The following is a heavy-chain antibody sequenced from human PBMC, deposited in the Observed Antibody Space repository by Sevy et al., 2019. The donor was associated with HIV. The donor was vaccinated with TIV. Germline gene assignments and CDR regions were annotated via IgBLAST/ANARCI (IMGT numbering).Heavy chain of an antibody. CDR2: ISTGTDHI. CDR3: VRRGVDAYNVYFDL. CDR1: GYTFPAFS. Sequence: GGSLRLSCTASGYTFPAFSFNWVRQAPGKGLEWLSYISTGTDHIHYADSAKGRFTISRDDAKNSVYLEMKSLRDQDTALYYCVRRGVDAYNVYFDLWGQGTLVTVSS. J-gene: IGHJ4*02. D-gene: IGHD3-10*01. V-gene: IGHV3-21*05.